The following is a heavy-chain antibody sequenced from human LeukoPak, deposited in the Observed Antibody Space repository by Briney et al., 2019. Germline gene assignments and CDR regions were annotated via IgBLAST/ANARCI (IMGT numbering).Heavy chain of an antibody. J-gene: IGHJ4*02. V-gene: IGHV3-21*04. CDR3: ARIWDYYGSWYYFDY. Sequence: PGGSLRLSCAASGFTFSSYSMNWVRQAPGKGLEWVSSISSSSSYIYYADSVKGRFTISRHNSKNTLYLQMNSLRAEDTAVYYCARIWDYYGSWYYFDYWGQGTLVTVSS. CDR2: ISSSSSYI. CDR1: GFTFSSYS. D-gene: IGHD3-10*01.